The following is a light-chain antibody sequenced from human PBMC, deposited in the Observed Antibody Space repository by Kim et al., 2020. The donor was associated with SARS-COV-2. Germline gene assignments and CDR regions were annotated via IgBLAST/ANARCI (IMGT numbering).Light chain of an antibody. CDR3: QAWDGRTAV. CDR2: KDT. V-gene: IGLV3-1*01. Sequence: VSPGQTDRITCAGDKMGDKFAYWYQQRQGETPVLVSYKDTKGRSGSPERCSGSTSGNKATLTISGTQAMDEADYYCQAWDGRTAVFGGGTQLTVL. J-gene: IGLJ3*02. CDR1: KMGDKF.